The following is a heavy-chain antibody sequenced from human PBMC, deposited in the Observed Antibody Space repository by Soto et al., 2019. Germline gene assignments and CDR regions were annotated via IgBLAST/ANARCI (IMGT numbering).Heavy chain of an antibody. J-gene: IGHJ5*02. CDR3: TSAPLRCSGGSCCSADA. CDR2: IRSSRSGATT. CDR1: GFTFHDHG. Sequence: PGGSLRLSCATSGFTFHDHGMSWVRQAPGKGLDWVGFIRSSRSGATTDYAASVKGRFFISRDDFKSIAFLQMNNLETEDTAVDYCTSAPLRCSGGSCCSADAWGQGTLVTVSS. D-gene: IGHD2-15*01. V-gene: IGHV3-49*04.